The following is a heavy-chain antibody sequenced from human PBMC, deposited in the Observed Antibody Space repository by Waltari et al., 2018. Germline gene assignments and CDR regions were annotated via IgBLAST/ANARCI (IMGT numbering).Heavy chain of an antibody. CDR2: IYYSGST. V-gene: IGHV4-39*07. CDR1: GGSLSSSSYY. J-gene: IGHJ3*02. CDR3: ARAGEVPAAIAGYAFDI. D-gene: IGHD2-2*02. Sequence: QLQLQESGPGLVKPSETLSLTCTVSGGSLSSSSYYWGWIRQPPGKGLEWIGSIYYSGSTYYNPSLKSRVTISVDTSKNQFSLKLSSVTAADTAVYYCARAGEVPAAIAGYAFDIWGQGTMVTVSS.